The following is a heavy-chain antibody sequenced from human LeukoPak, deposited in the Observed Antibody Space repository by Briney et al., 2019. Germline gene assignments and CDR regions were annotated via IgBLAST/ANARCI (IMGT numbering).Heavy chain of an antibody. CDR2: LSYSGST. Sequence: PSETLSLTCTVSGGSISSYYWSWIRRPPGKGLEWIGYLSYSGSTNYNPSLKSRVTMSVDTSKNQFYLKLSSVAAADTAVYYCAREGLRLTQGFDYWGEGTLVTVSS. D-gene: IGHD5-12*01. V-gene: IGHV4-59*12. CDR3: AREGLRLTQGFDY. J-gene: IGHJ4*02. CDR1: GGSISSYY.